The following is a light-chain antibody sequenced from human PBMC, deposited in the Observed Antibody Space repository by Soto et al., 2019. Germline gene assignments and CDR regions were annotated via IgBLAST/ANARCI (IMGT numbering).Light chain of an antibody. CDR1: QSVGKNF. CDR3: HQYADSPRT. V-gene: IGKV3-20*01. CDR2: GAS. J-gene: IGKJ1*01. Sequence: EIVLTQSPGTLSLSPGERATLSCRASQSVGKNFVAWYQQKPGQAPRFLMYGASTRATGILDRFSGSGSGTDFTLTINRLEPEDFAVYYCHQYADSPRTFGQGTKVEI.